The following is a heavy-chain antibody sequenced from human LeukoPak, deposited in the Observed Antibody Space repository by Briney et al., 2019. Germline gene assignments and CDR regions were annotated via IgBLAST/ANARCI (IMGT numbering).Heavy chain of an antibody. D-gene: IGHD1-26*01. J-gene: IGHJ5*02. CDR3: ARASELLSLDHWFDP. Sequence: GGSLRLSCAASGFTFSNYWMSWVRQAPGKGLEWVANIKQDGSEKYYVDSVKGRFTISRDNAKNSLYLQMNSLRAADTAVYYCARASELLSLDHWFDPWGQGTLVTVSS. CDR1: GFTFSNYW. CDR2: IKQDGSEK. V-gene: IGHV3-7*03.